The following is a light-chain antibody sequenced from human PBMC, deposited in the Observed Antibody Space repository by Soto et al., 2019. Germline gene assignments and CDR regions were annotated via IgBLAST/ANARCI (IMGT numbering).Light chain of an antibody. CDR1: QNIRTW. J-gene: IGKJ1*01. CDR3: QQYNTYSPWT. CDR2: DAS. V-gene: IGKV1-5*01. Sequence: DIQMTQSPSTLSASVGDRVTITCRASQNIRTWLAWYQQKPGEAPNLLIYDASSLQSGVPSRFSGSGSGTEFTLTIINLQPDDFATYYCQQYNTYSPWTFGQGTKVDIK.